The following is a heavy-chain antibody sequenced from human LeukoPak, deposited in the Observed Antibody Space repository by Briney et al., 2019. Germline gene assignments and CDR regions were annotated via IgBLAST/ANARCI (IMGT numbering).Heavy chain of an antibody. CDR2: INSDGSST. D-gene: IGHD2-2*01. Sequence: GGSLRLSCAASGFTFSSYWMHWVRQAPGKGLVWVSRINSDGSSTSYADSVKGRFTISRDNAKNTLYLQMNSLRAGGTAVYYCARAAIVVVPAATERYYYYYGMDVWGQGTTVTVSS. J-gene: IGHJ6*02. V-gene: IGHV3-74*01. CDR1: GFTFSSYW. CDR3: ARAAIVVVPAATERYYYYYGMDV.